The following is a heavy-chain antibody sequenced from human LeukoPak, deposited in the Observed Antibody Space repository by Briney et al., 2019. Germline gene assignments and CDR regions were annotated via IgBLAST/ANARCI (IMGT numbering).Heavy chain of an antibody. CDR3: GRGGGWYSSSYDY. CDR2: MYNSGST. V-gene: IGHV4-59*08. CDR1: GGSISSYY. D-gene: IGHD6-13*01. Sequence: SETLSLTCTVSGGSISSYYWSWIRQPPGKGLEWIGYMYNSGSTNYNPSLKSRVTISVDTSKNQFSLKLSSVTAADTAVYYCGRGGGWYSSSYDYWGQGTLVTVSS. J-gene: IGHJ4*02.